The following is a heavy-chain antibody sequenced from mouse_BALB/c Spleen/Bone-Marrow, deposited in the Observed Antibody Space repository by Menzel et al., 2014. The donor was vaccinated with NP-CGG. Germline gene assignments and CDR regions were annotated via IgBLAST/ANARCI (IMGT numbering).Heavy chain of an antibody. CDR1: GFTFSSYA. Sequence: EVKLVESGGGLVKPGGSLKLSCAASGFTFSSYAMSWVRPTPEKRLEWVATISNTGNYTYYPDSVKGRFTISRDNAKNTLYLQMSSLRSEDTALYYCARQGDGYYDYWGQGTTLTVSS. J-gene: IGHJ2*01. CDR3: ARQGDGYYDY. CDR2: ISNTGNYT. V-gene: IGHV5-9-3*01. D-gene: IGHD2-3*01.